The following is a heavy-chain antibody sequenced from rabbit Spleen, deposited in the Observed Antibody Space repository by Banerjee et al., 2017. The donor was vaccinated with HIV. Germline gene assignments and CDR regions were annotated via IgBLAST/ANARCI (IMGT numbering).Heavy chain of an antibody. Sequence: QEQLVESGGGLVKPEGSLTLTCKASGFSFSDRDVMCWVRQAPGKGLEWIGCIYTGSSGSTYYASWAKGRFTISKTSSTTVTLQMTSLTVADTATYFCARDVFGGWWNRLDLWGQGTLVTVS. J-gene: IGHJ3*01. CDR3: ARDVFGGWWNRLDL. D-gene: IGHD5-1*01. CDR1: GFSFSDRDV. CDR2: IYTGSSGST. V-gene: IGHV1S45*01.